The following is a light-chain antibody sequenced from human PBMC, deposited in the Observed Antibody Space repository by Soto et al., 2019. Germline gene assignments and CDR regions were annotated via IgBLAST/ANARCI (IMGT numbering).Light chain of an antibody. CDR2: DVS. Sequence: QSALTQPASVSGSPGQSITISCTGTSSDVGGYNYVSWYQQHPGKAPNLMIYDVSNRPSGVSNRFSGSKSGNTASLTISGLQAEDEADYYCSSYTSSSTLVVFGGGTKRTVL. CDR1: SSDVGGYNY. CDR3: SSYTSSSTLVV. V-gene: IGLV2-14*01. J-gene: IGLJ2*01.